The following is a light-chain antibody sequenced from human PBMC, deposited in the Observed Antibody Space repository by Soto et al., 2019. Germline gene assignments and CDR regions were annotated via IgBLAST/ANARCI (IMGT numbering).Light chain of an antibody. CDR3: QQTYETPCT. CDR1: QSISTY. V-gene: IGKV1-39*01. J-gene: IGKJ3*01. Sequence: DSQMTQSPSSLSASVGDRVTITCRASQSISTYLSWYQQKPGQAPKVLIYAASRLERGVPSRFSGSGSVTDFALTVSSLQPEDFATYYCQQTYETPCTFGPGTTV. CDR2: AAS.